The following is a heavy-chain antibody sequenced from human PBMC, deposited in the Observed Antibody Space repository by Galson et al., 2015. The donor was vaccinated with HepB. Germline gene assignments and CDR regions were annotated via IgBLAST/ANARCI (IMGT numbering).Heavy chain of an antibody. J-gene: IGHJ4*02. D-gene: IGHD1-26*01. CDR2: IYHSGST. V-gene: IGHV4-38-2*01. CDR1: GYSISSGYY. CDR3: SSLGAWYFDY. Sequence: SETLSLTCAVSGYSISSGYYWGWIRQPPGKGLEWIGSIYHSGSTYYNPSLKSRVTISVDTSKNQFSLKLSSVTAADTAVYYCSSLGAWYFDYWGQGTLVTVSS.